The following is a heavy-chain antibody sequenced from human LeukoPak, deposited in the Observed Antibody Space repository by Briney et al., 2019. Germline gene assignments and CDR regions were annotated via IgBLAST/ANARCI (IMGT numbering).Heavy chain of an antibody. D-gene: IGHD3-22*01. CDR3: ARDSYYYDSSGYYYGGYFDY. V-gene: IGHV3-48*03. J-gene: IGHJ4*02. Sequence: GGSLRLSCAASGFTFSSYEMNWVRQAPGEGLEWVSYISSSGSTIYYADSVKGRFTISRDNAKNSLYLQVNSLRAEDTAVYYCARDSYYYDSSGYYYGGYFDYWGQGTLVTVSS. CDR2: ISSSGSTI. CDR1: GFTFSSYE.